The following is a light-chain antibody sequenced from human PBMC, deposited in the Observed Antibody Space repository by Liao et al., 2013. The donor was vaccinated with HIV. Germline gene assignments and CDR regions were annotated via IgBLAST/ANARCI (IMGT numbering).Light chain of an antibody. CDR1: KLGDQY. Sequence: SYELTQPPSVSVSPGQTASVTCSGDKLGDQYVSWYQQRPGQSPILVIYEDTKRPSGIPERFSGSNSGNTATLTISGTQAMDEAAYYCQAWDITTGVFGAGTTLTVL. CDR2: EDT. CDR3: QAWDITTGV. J-gene: IGLJ3*02. V-gene: IGLV3-1*01.